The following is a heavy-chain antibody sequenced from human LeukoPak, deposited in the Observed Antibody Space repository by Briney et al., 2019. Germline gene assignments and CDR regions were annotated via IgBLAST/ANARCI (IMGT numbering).Heavy chain of an antibody. CDR3: AKDIRLYCGGDCYSFDY. V-gene: IGHV3-30*18. J-gene: IGHJ4*02. CDR1: GLTFSSYG. D-gene: IGHD2-21*02. Sequence: GGSLRLSCAASGLTFSSYGMHWVRQAPGKGLEWVAVISYDGSNKYYADSVKGRFTISRDNSKNTLYLQMNSLRAEDTAVYYCAKDIRLYCGGDCYSFDYWGQGTLVTVSS. CDR2: ISYDGSNK.